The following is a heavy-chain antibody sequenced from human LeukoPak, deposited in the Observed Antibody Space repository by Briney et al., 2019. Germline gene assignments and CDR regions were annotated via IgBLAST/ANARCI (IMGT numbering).Heavy chain of an antibody. J-gene: IGHJ4*02. CDR2: INHSGST. D-gene: IGHD2-2*01. V-gene: IGHV4-34*01. Sequence: PSGTLSLTCAVYGGSFSGYYWSWIRQPPGKGLEWIGEINHSGSTNYNPSLKSRVTISVDTSKNQFSLKLSSVTAADTAVYYCARDAGSFDYWGQGTLVTVSS. CDR3: ARDAGSFDY. CDR1: GGSFSGYY.